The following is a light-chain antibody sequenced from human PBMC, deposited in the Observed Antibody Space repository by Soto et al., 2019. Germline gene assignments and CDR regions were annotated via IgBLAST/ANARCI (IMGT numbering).Light chain of an antibody. CDR1: QRISSW. J-gene: IGKJ1*01. CDR2: KAS. V-gene: IGKV1-5*03. CDR3: QQYNSYCT. Sequence: IQMTQSPSTLSASVGDRVSITCRASQRISSWLAWYQQKPGKAPKLLIYKASSLESGVPSRFSGSGSGTEITLTISSLQPDDFATYYCQQYNSYCTFGQGTKVDIK.